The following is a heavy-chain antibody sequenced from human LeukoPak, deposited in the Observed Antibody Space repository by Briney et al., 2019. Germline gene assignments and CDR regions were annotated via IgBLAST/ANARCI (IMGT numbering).Heavy chain of an antibody. CDR1: GYTFTDYY. CDR3: IAAAGPDDY. V-gene: IGHV1-2*02. D-gene: IGHD6-13*01. CDR2: INPNSGGT. Sequence: ASVKVSCKTSGYTFTDYYIHWVRQAPGQGPEWMGWINPNSGGTNYAQNLQGRVTMTRDTSISTAYMELSRLRSDDTAVYYCIAAAGPDDYWGQGTLVTVSS. J-gene: IGHJ4*02.